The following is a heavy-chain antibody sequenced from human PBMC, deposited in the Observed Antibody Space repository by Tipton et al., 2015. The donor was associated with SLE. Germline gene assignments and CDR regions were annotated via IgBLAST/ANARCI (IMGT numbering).Heavy chain of an antibody. D-gene: IGHD2-21*01. CDR2: IRYDGSLQ. V-gene: IGHV3-33*08. CDR1: GFTFSSYG. Sequence: SLRLSCAASGFTFSSYGMHWVRQAPGKGLEWVAYIRYDGSLQYYADSVKGRFTISRDNSKNTLFLQMNSQRAEDTALYYCARTNSGGAFDIWGQGTMVTVSS. J-gene: IGHJ3*02. CDR3: ARTNSGGAFDI.